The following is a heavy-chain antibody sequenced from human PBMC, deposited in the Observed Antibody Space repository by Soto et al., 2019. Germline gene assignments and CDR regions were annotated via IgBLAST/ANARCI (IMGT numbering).Heavy chain of an antibody. D-gene: IGHD2-2*01. Sequence: GGSLRLSCAASGFMFSNYAMSWVRQAPGKGLEWFSAITGSGDDTYHADSVKGRFTISRDNSKNTLYLQMNSLRAEDTAVYYCAKGSRSSRPYYFDYWGQGTLVTVSS. CDR2: ITGSGDDT. J-gene: IGHJ4*02. CDR1: GFMFSNYA. CDR3: AKGSRSSRPYYFDY. V-gene: IGHV3-23*01.